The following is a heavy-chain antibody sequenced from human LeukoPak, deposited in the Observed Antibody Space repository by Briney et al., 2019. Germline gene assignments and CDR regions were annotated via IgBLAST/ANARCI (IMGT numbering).Heavy chain of an antibody. CDR2: FGVSGAT. CDR1: GFTFSNYD. V-gene: IGHV3-13*04. J-gene: IGHJ5*02. Sequence: GGSLRLSCAASGFTFSNYDMHWVRQATGKGLEWVSGFGVSGATYYSDSVKGRFTISRDDSENSLYLQMNNLRAGDTALYYCARGRLVRGVMGGNWFDPWGQGTLVTVSS. D-gene: IGHD3-10*01. CDR3: ARGRLVRGVMGGNWFDP.